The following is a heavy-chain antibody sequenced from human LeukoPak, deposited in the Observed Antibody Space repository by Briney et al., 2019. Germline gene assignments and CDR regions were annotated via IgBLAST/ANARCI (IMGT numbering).Heavy chain of an antibody. CDR1: GGTFSSYA. CDR2: IIPIFGTA. Sequence: ASVKVSCKASGGTFSSYAISWVRQAPGQGLEWMGGIIPIFGTANYAQKFQGRVTITADESTSTAYMELSSLRSEDTAVYYCARAPKYDFWSGYYWFDPWGQGTLVTVSS. J-gene: IGHJ5*02. CDR3: ARAPKYDFWSGYYWFDP. V-gene: IGHV1-69*13. D-gene: IGHD3-3*01.